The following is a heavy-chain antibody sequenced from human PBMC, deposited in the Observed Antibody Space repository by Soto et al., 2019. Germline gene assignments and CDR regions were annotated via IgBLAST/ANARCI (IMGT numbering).Heavy chain of an antibody. V-gene: IGHV4-61*01. D-gene: IGHD6-19*01. CDR3: ATTVPGAETNRVVWFGP. Sequence: SETLSLTCTVIGGSVNSGSYPWSWIRQPPGKGLERIGYIYHSGSTKYNPSLRGRVTISLDTSKNQFSLNLTSVTAADTAVYFCATTVPGAETNRVVWFGPWGQGTLVTVSS. J-gene: IGHJ5*01. CDR2: IYHSGST. CDR1: GGSVNSGSYP.